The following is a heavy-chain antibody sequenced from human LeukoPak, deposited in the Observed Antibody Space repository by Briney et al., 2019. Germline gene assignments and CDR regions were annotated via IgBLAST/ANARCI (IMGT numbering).Heavy chain of an antibody. CDR3: ARFPSNGWCSFDY. CDR2: ISSNIITT. CDR1: GFTFGSYS. J-gene: IGHJ4*02. D-gene: IGHD6-19*01. Sequence: GGSLRLSCSASGFTFGSYSMVWVRQAPGKGLEWISYISSNIITTNYADSAEGRFTISRDNARNSLYLQMNSLKDEDTAVYYCARFPSNGWCSFDYWGQGTLVTVSS. V-gene: IGHV3-48*02.